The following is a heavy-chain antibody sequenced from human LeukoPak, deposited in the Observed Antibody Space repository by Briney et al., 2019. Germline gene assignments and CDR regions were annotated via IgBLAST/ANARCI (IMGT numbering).Heavy chain of an antibody. CDR3: ARVSVGGYFDC. D-gene: IGHD2-15*01. CDR1: GYTFTVQY. CDR2: INPNRDST. Sequence: ASVEVSCGASGYTFTVQYIHWVRQPPGRGVESMEWINPNRDSTNNARKVQGRVTMTRDTSISAAYRELSRLRSDDSAVYCCARVSVGGYFDCWGEGRQVTVSS. V-gene: IGHV1-2*02. J-gene: IGHJ4*02.